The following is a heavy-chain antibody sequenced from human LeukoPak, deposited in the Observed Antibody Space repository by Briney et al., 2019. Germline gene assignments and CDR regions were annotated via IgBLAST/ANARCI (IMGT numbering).Heavy chain of an antibody. V-gene: IGHV1-69*04. CDR1: GGTFSSYA. J-gene: IGHJ4*02. CDR2: IIPIFGIA. CDR3: ASNLPGYSSSWYRGPFDY. D-gene: IGHD6-13*01. Sequence: SVKVSCKASGGTFSSYAISWVRQAPGQGLEWMGRIIPIFGIANYAQKFQGRVTITADKSTSTAYMELSSLRSEDTAVYYCASNLPGYSSSWYRGPFDYWGQGTLVTVPS.